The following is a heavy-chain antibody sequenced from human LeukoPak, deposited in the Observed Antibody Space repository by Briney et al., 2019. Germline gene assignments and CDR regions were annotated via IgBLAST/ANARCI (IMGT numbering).Heavy chain of an antibody. CDR1: GFTFSDYY. CDR3: ARGDYVGY. Sequence: PGGSLRLSCAASGFTFSDYYMSWIRQAPGKGLEWVSYISGSSSYTNFVDSVKGRFTISRDNAKNSLYLQMNSLRVEDTAVYYCARGDYVGYWGQGTLVAVSS. J-gene: IGHJ4*02. V-gene: IGHV3-11*06. D-gene: IGHD4-17*01. CDR2: ISGSSSYT.